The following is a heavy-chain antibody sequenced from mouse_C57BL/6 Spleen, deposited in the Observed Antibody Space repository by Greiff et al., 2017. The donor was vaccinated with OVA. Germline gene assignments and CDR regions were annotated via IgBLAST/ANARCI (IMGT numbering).Heavy chain of an antibody. V-gene: IGHV1-64*01. D-gene: IGHD2-1*01. CDR1: GYTFTSYW. J-gene: IGHJ1*03. Sequence: QVQLKQPGAELVKPGASVKLSCKASGYTFTSYWMHWVKQRPGQGLEWIGMIHPNSGSTNYNEKFKSKATLTVDKSSSTAYMQLSSLTSEDSAVYYCARSPYGNYRYFDVWGTGTTVTVSS. CDR2: IHPNSGST. CDR3: ARSPYGNYRYFDV.